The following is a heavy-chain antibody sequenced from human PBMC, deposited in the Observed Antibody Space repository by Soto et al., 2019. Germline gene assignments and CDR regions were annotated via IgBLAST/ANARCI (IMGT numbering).Heavy chain of an antibody. Sequence: EVQLLESGGGLVQPGGSLRLSCAASGFTFSSYAMSWVRQAPGKGLEWVSAISGSGGSTYYADSVKGRFTISRDNSKNTLYLQINSLRAEDTAVYYCAKDGTAMVYYFDYWGQGTLVTVSS. J-gene: IGHJ4*02. V-gene: IGHV3-23*01. D-gene: IGHD5-18*01. CDR2: ISGSGGST. CDR1: GFTFSSYA. CDR3: AKDGTAMVYYFDY.